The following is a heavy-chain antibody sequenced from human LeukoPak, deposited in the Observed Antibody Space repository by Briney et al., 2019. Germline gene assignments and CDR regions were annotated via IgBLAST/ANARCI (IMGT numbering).Heavy chain of an antibody. CDR2: ISSNGGSR. V-gene: IGHV3-64*01. CDR3: AGGYSSSWYRFDP. J-gene: IGHJ5*02. CDR1: RFTFSKYV. D-gene: IGHD6-13*01. Sequence: GGSLRLSCAASRFTFSKYVMYWDRQAPGKGLEYVSGISSNGGSRYNANSVKGSFTISRDNSKNTLDLGMGSLQAEDMAVYYCAGGYSSSWYRFDPWGQGTLVTVSS.